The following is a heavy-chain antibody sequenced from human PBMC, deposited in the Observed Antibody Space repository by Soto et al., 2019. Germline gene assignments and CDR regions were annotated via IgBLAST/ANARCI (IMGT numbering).Heavy chain of an antibody. CDR3: ARGGWYLDH. Sequence: QVQLQESGPGLAKPSETLSLTCTVSGGSMSPNYWSWIRQPPGKGLEWIGYMYYSGNTNYNPSLRSRVTMSVDTSKNQFSLKLSSVTAADTAVYYCARGGWYLDHRGQGTLVTVSS. D-gene: IGHD6-19*01. CDR1: GGSMSPNY. J-gene: IGHJ4*02. CDR2: MYYSGNT. V-gene: IGHV4-59*01.